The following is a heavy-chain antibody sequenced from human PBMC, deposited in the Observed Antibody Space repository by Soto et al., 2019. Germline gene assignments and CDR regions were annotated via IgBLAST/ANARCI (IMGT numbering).Heavy chain of an antibody. J-gene: IGHJ2*01. Sequence: ASVKVSCKASGYTFTSYGISWVRQAPGQGLEWVGCISDYNGNTKYAPKLQGRVTMTTHTSKSTAFMELRSLRSDDAARYYCARDGGLGIDWSFDLWGRGTLGNVSS. CDR2: ISDYNGNT. CDR3: ARDGGLGIDWSFDL. V-gene: IGHV1-18*01. D-gene: IGHD7-27*01. CDR1: GYTFTSYG.